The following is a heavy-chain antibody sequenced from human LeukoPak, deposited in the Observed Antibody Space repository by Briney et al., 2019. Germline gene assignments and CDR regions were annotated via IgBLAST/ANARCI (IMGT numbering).Heavy chain of an antibody. CDR3: AKDPNPANYYGSGSYSWYYFDY. CDR1: GFTFDDYA. J-gene: IGHJ4*02. Sequence: PGGSLRLSCAASGFTFDDYAMHWVRQAPGKGLEWVSGISWNSGSIGYADSVKGRFTISRDNAKNSLYLQMNSLRAEDTALYYCAKDPNPANYYGSGSYSWYYFDYWGQGTLVTVSS. V-gene: IGHV3-9*01. D-gene: IGHD3-10*01. CDR2: ISWNSGSI.